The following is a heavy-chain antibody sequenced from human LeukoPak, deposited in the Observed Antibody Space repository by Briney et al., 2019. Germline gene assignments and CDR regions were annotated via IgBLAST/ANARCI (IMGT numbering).Heavy chain of an antibody. CDR1: GFTFSNYA. V-gene: IGHV3-23*01. Sequence: GGSLRLSCAASGFTFSNYAMSWVRQAPGKGLEWVSAISGSGGTTYYADSVRGRFTISRDNSKSTLYLQMKSLRVEDTAVYYCAKGSLGHCSGTTCYPLDSWGQGTLVTVSS. CDR2: ISGSGGTT. D-gene: IGHD2-2*01. J-gene: IGHJ4*02. CDR3: AKGSLGHCSGTTCYPLDS.